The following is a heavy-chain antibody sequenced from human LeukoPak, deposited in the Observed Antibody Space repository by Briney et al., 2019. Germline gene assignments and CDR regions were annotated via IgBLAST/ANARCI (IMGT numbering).Heavy chain of an antibody. CDR3: AKDQGDFWTGYYTTFDY. V-gene: IGHV3-23*01. CDR1: GFIVGSFA. CDR2: IDGGRDNT. D-gene: IGHD3/OR15-3a*01. Sequence: GGSLRLSCAASGFIVGSFAMAWVRQAPGKGLEGVAAIDGGRDNTHYADSVRGRFTISRDNSKNTLDLQMNSLRVEDTAIYYCAKDQGDFWTGYYTTFDYWGQGTLVTVSS. J-gene: IGHJ4*02.